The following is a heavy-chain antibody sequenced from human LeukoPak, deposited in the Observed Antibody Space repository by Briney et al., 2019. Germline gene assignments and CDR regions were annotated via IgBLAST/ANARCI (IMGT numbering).Heavy chain of an antibody. CDR1: GYSFTSHY. CDR2: INPSGSST. V-gene: IGHV1-46*01. D-gene: IGHD1-26*01. CDR3: ARSGASHWFRIYNWFDP. J-gene: IGHJ5*02. Sequence: WASVKVSCKASGYSFTSHYMHWVRQAPGQGLEWLGLINPSGSSTLYAQKFQGRVTMTRDMSTTTDYMELSSLRSEDTAVYYCARSGASHWFRIYNWFDPWGQGTLVTVSS.